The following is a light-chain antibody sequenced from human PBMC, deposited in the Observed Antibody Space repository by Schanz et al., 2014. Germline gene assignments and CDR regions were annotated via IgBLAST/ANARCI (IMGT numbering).Light chain of an antibody. CDR1: SSNIGGNT. CDR2: SNN. CDR3: ATWDVSLNGPV. Sequence: QSVLTQPPSASGTPGQRVTISCSGSSSNIGGNTVNWYQQLPGTAPKPLIYSNNQRPSGVPDRFSGSKSGTSASLAISGLQSEDEADYYCATWDVSLNGPVFGGGTKLTVL. V-gene: IGLV1-44*01. J-gene: IGLJ3*02.